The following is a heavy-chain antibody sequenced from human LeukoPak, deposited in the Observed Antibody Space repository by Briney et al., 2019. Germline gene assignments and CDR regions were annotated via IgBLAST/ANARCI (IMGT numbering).Heavy chain of an antibody. CDR1: GYTFTGYY. D-gene: IGHD6-19*01. CDR2: INPNSGGT. V-gene: IGHV1-2*04. Sequence: GASVKVSCKASGYTFTGYYMHWVRQAPGQGLEWMGWINPNSGGTNYAQKLQGWVTMTRDTSISTAYMELSRLRSDDTAVYYCARGGPGEQWLVNDYFDYWGQGTLVTVSS. CDR3: ARGGPGEQWLVNDYFDY. J-gene: IGHJ4*02.